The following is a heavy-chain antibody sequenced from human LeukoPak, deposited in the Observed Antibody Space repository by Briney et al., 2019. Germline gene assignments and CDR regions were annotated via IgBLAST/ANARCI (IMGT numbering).Heavy chain of an antibody. CDR2: INHSGST. J-gene: IGHJ6*02. D-gene: IGHD1-14*01. Sequence: SETLSLTCAVYGGSFSGYYWSWIRQPPGKGLEWIGEINHSGSTNYNPSLKSRVTISVVTSKNQFSLKLSSVTAADTAVYYCARGPNQLYYYYYYGMDVWGQGTTVTVSS. CDR3: ARGPNQLYYYYYYGMDV. V-gene: IGHV4-34*01. CDR1: GGSFSGYY.